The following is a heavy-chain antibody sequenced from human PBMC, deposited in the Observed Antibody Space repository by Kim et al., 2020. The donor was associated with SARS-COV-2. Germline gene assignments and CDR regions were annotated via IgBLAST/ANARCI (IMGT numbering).Heavy chain of an antibody. J-gene: IGHJ4*02. CDR1: GGSISGYY. V-gene: IGHV4-59*01. D-gene: IGHD2-15*01. CDR3: ARYGSGDGCFSRASFAY. Sequence: SETLSLTCTVSGGSISGYYWSWIRQPPRKELEWIGYIYYTGSTSYNPSLRSRVDISLDTSKKQFSLKLSSVTAADTAVYYCARYGSGDGCFSRASFAYWGQGILVTVSS. CDR2: IYYTGST.